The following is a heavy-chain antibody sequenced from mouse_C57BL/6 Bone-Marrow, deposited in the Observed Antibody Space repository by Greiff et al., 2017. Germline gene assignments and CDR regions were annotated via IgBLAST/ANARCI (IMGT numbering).Heavy chain of an antibody. Sequence: EVKLVESGGDLVKPGGSLKLSCAASGFTFSSYGMSWVRQTPDKRLEWVATISSGGSYTYYPDSVKGRFTSSRDNAKNTLDLQMSSLKAEDTALYYCARPLGDGYYWCAYWGQGTLVTVSA. J-gene: IGHJ3*01. CDR3: ARPLGDGYYWCAY. CDR1: GFTFSSYG. CDR2: ISSGGSYT. D-gene: IGHD2-3*01. V-gene: IGHV5-6*01.